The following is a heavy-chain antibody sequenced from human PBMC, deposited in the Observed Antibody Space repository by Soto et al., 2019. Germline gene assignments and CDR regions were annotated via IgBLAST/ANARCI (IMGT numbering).Heavy chain of an antibody. D-gene: IGHD6-19*01. CDR2: IYYSGST. CDR1: GGSISPYY. V-gene: IGHV4-59*01. Sequence: QVQLQESGPGLVKPSETLSLTCTVSGGSISPYYWNWIRQPPGKGLVWIGFIYYSGSTKYHPSLKSRVTISVDTSKNQFSLTLSSVTAADTAVYYCARAEYSSGWYYPFDYWGQGTLVTVSS. CDR3: ARAEYSSGWYYPFDY. J-gene: IGHJ4*02.